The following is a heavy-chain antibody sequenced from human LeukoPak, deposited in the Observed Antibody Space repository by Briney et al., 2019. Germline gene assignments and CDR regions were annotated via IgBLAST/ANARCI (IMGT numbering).Heavy chain of an antibody. CDR3: ARGTAVAGTSDAFDI. J-gene: IGHJ3*02. CDR2: MTPKSDNT. Sequence: GASVKVSCKASGYTFTSYDINWVRQGTGQGLEWMGWMTPKSDNTGHAQKFQGRVTMTRNTSISTAYMELSGLGFEDTAVYYCARGTAVAGTSDAFDIWGQGTMVTVSS. D-gene: IGHD6-19*01. CDR1: GYTFTSYD. V-gene: IGHV1-8*01.